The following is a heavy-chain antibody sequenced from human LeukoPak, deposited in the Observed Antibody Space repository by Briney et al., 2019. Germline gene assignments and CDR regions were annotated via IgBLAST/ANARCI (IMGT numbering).Heavy chain of an antibody. CDR2: INPNSGGT. CDR1: GYTFTGYY. D-gene: IGHD2-2*02. CDR3: ARANSGLGYCSSTSCYTGLVYDY. J-gene: IGHJ4*02. V-gene: IGHV1-2*02. Sequence: ASVKASCKASGYTFTGYYMHWVRQAPGQGLEWMGWINPNSGGTNYAQKFQGRVTMTRDTSISTAYMELSRLRSDDTAVFYCARANSGLGYCSSTSCYTGLVYDYWGQGTLVTVSS.